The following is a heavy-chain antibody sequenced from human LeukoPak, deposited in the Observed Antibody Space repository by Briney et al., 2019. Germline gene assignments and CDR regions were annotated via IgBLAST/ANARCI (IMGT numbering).Heavy chain of an antibody. CDR3: ARGLSTTVVTPLFDY. CDR2: IKQDGSEK. J-gene: IGHJ4*02. Sequence: GGSLRLSCAASGFTFSSSWMSWVRQAPGKGLEWVANIKQDGSEKYYVDSVKGRFTISRDNAKNSLYLQMNSLRAEDTAVYYCARGLSTTVVTPLFDYWGQGTLVTVSS. D-gene: IGHD4-23*01. CDR1: GFTFSSSW. V-gene: IGHV3-7*02.